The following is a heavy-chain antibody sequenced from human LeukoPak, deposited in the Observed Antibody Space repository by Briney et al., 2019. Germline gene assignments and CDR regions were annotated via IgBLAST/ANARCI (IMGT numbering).Heavy chain of an antibody. Sequence: GGSLRLSCTASGFTFGDYAMTWVRQAPGKGLEWVGFIRSKAFGGTTEYAASVKDKFTISRDDSESVAFLQMNSLKTEDTAVYYCARRSGMSNGDAFDIWGLGTMVTVSS. D-gene: IGHD5/OR15-5a*01. CDR1: GFTFGDYA. J-gene: IGHJ3*02. V-gene: IGHV3-49*04. CDR2: IRSKAFGGTT. CDR3: ARRSGMSNGDAFDI.